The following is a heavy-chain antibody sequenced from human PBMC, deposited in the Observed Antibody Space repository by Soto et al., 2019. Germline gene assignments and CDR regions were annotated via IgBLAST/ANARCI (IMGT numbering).Heavy chain of an antibody. CDR1: GFTFDDYA. CDR2: ISWNSGSI. Sequence: EVQLVESGGGLVQPGRSLRLSCAASGFTFDDYAMHWVRQAPGKGLEWVSGISWNSGSIGYADSVKGRFTISRDNAKNSLYLHMNSLRAEDTALYYCAKDRTYSSSSGIDYWGQGTLVTVSS. J-gene: IGHJ4*02. CDR3: AKDRTYSSSSGIDY. V-gene: IGHV3-9*01. D-gene: IGHD6-6*01.